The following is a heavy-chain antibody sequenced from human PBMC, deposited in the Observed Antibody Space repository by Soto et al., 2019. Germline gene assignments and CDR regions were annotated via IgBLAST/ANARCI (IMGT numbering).Heavy chain of an antibody. CDR3: ARVYYDSSGYHDAFDI. CDR1: GHTFTSYD. J-gene: IGHJ3*02. CDR2: MNPNSGNT. Sequence: ASVKVSCKASGHTFTSYDINWVRQATGQGLEWMGWMNPNSGNTGYAQKFQGRVTMTRNTSISTAYMELSSLRSEDTAVYYCARVYYDSSGYHDAFDIWGQGTMVTVSS. D-gene: IGHD3-22*01. V-gene: IGHV1-8*01.